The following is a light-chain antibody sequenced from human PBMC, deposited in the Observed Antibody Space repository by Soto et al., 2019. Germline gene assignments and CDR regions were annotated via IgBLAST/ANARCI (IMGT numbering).Light chain of an antibody. CDR1: QAIGTY. Sequence: DVRVTQSPASVSASVGDSVIITCRASQAIGTYLNWYQHKPGKAPKHLIYAASSLQTGVPSRFTGSASGTESPLTSDRQQPEDLTYYYQQYTYTTPRLIFGQGTRVEI. V-gene: IGKV1-39*01. J-gene: IGKJ5*01. CDR2: AAS. CDR3: QYTYTTPRLI.